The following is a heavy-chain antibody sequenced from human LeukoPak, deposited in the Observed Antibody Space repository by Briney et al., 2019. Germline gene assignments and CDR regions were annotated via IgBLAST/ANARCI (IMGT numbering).Heavy chain of an antibody. Sequence: SQTLSLTCTVSGGSISSGGYYWTWIRQPPGKGLEWIGCVYYGGDAYYNPSFKSRVTISADLSKNQFSLSLYSVSAADTALYFCARLFSRGWPYYNGLGAWGQGTTVTVSS. CDR2: VYYGGDA. CDR1: GGSISSGGYY. J-gene: IGHJ6*02. D-gene: IGHD6-19*01. CDR3: ARLFSRGWPYYNGLGA. V-gene: IGHV4-39*01.